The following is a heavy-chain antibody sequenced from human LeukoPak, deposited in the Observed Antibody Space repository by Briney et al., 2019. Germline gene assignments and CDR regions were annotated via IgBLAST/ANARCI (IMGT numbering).Heavy chain of an antibody. CDR2: FDPEDGET. V-gene: IGHV1-24*01. Sequence: ASVKVSCKVSGYTLTELSMHWVRQAPGKGLEWMGGFDPEDGETIYAQKFQGRVTMTEDTSTDTAYMELSSLRSEDTAVYYCARGAVWDYDSSGYYYYYGMDVWGQGATVTVSS. J-gene: IGHJ6*02. CDR3: ARGAVWDYDSSGYYYYYGMDV. D-gene: IGHD3-22*01. CDR1: GYTLTELS.